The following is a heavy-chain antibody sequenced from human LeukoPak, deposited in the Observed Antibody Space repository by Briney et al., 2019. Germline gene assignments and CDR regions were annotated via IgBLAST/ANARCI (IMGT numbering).Heavy chain of an antibody. D-gene: IGHD2-21*01. CDR1: GYTFASYY. Sequence: ASVKVSCKASGYTFASYYMHWVRQAPGQGLEWMGIINPSGGSTSYAQKFQGRVTMTRDTSTSTVYMELSSLRSEDTAVYCCARSAYCGGDCYSNYYYYYYMDVWGKGTTVTVSS. J-gene: IGHJ6*03. V-gene: IGHV1-46*03. CDR3: ARSAYCGGDCYSNYYYYYYMDV. CDR2: INPSGGST.